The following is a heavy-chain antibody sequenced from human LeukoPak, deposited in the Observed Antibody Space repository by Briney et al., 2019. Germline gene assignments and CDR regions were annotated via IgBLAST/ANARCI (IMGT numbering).Heavy chain of an antibody. CDR1: GFTFSSYA. Sequence: GGSLRLSCAASGFTFSSYAMHWVRQAPGKGLEWVAYIHYDGSNKYYADSVKGRFTISRDNSKNTFLQMNSLRAEDTAVYYCARGEEYDSKEGLDSWGQGTLVTVSS. CDR2: IHYDGSNK. V-gene: IGHV3-30*04. D-gene: IGHD3-22*01. J-gene: IGHJ4*02. CDR3: ARGEEYDSKEGLDS.